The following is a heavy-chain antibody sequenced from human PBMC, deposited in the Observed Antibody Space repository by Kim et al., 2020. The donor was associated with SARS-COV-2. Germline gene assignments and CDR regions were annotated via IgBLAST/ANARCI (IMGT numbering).Heavy chain of an antibody. V-gene: IGHV3-72*01. D-gene: IGHD3-10*01. CDR2: SKTKVEGYIT. CDR1: GFIFSDYF. CDR3: ASIRGIMGY. Sequence: GGSLRLSCTASGFIFSDYFMDWVRQAPGKGLEWVGRSKTKVEGYITEYAASMRGRATISRDDSRDSLYLQLNSLKTEDTALYYCASIRGIMGYWGQGTLVTVSS. J-gene: IGHJ4*02.